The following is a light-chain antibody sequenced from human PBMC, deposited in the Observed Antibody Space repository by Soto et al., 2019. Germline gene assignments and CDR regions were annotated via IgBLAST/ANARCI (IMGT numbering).Light chain of an antibody. J-gene: IGKJ5*01. CDR2: GAS. CDR3: QQYHTSPIT. CDR1: ETVDSF. Sequence: EIVLTQSPATLSLSPGERAALSCRASETVDSFLAWYQQKPGQAPRLLIYGASIRATGIPDRFSGSGSGTDFTLTISRLEPEDFAVYYCQQYHTSPITFGQGTRLEIK. V-gene: IGKV3-20*01.